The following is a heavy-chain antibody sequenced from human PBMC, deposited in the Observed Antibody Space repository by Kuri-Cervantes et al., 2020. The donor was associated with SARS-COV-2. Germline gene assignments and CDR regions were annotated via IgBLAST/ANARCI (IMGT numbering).Heavy chain of an antibody. Sequence: GGSLRLSCAASGFTFSSYTMNWVRQAPGKGLECVSSISSDSASIYYADSVKGRFTISRDNAKNSLYLQMSSLRAEDTAVYYCARDLRLGKSLDYWGQGTLVTVSS. D-gene: IGHD7-27*01. CDR3: ARDLRLGKSLDY. J-gene: IGHJ4*02. V-gene: IGHV3-21*01. CDR1: GFTFSSYT. CDR2: ISSDSASI.